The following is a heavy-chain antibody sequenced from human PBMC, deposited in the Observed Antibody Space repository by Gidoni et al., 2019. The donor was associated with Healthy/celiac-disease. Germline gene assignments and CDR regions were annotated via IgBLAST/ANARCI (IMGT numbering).Heavy chain of an antibody. CDR2: INSDGSST. CDR1: GFTFSSYW. CDR3: ASNHGYSSGWYFLYY. D-gene: IGHD6-19*01. V-gene: IGHV3-74*01. Sequence: EVPLVESGGGFVQPGGSLRLSCAPSGFTFSSYWMPWVRQAPGKGLVWVSRINSDGSSTSYADSVKGRFTISRDNAKNTLYLQMNSLRAEDTAVYYCASNHGYSSGWYFLYYWGQGTLVTVSS. J-gene: IGHJ4*02.